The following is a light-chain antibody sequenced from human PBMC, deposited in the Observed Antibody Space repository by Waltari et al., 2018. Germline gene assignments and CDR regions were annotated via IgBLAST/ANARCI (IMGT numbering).Light chain of an antibody. CDR2: DVS. J-gene: IGLJ1*01. CDR1: SSDIGGHHY. Sequence: QSALTQPASVSGSPGQSITISCTGTSSDIGGHHYVSWYQQHQGKAPKLMIYDVSKRFSGISNRFSGSKSANTASLTISGLQAEDEADYYCSAYTSSSSRVFGTGTRVTVL. V-gene: IGLV2-14*03. CDR3: SAYTSSSSRV.